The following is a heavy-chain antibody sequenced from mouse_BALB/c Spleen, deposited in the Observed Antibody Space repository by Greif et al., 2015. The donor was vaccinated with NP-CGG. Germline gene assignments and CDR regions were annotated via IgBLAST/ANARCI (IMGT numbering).Heavy chain of an antibody. V-gene: IGHV1-20*02. CDR3: ARGDYYHAMDY. D-gene: IGHD2-4*01. J-gene: IGHJ4*01. Sequence: VQLQQSGPELVKPGASVKISCKASGYSFTGYFMNWVMQSHGKSLEWIGRINPYNGDTFYNQRFKGKATLTVDKSSTTAHMELRSLASGDSAVYYCARGDYYHAMDYWGQGTSVTVSS. CDR1: GYSFTGYF. CDR2: INPYNGDT.